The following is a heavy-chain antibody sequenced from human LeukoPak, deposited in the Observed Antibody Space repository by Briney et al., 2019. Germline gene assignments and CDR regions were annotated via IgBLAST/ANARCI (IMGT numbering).Heavy chain of an antibody. CDR1: GYTFTSYD. V-gene: IGHV1-8*03. Sequence: ASVKVSCKASGYTFTSYDINWVRQATGQGLEWMGWMNPNSGNTGYAQKFQGRVTITRNTSISTAYMELSSLRSEDTAVYYCARLYPWRYCSGGSCYHPLDYWGQGTLVTVSS. J-gene: IGHJ4*02. CDR3: ARLYPWRYCSGGSCYHPLDY. D-gene: IGHD2-15*01. CDR2: MNPNSGNT.